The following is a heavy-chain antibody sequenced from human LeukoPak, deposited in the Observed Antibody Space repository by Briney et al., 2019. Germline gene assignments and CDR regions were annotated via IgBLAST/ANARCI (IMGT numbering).Heavy chain of an antibody. CDR1: RFTFSSYA. V-gene: IGHV3-30*04. J-gene: IGHJ4*02. D-gene: IGHD6-6*01. CDR3: ARAQYSSSPDFGY. Sequence: GGSLRLSCAASRFTFSSYAMHWVRQAPGKGLEWVAVISYDGSNKYYTDSVRGRFTISRDNSKNTLYLQMNSLRAEDTAVYYCARAQYSSSPDFGYWGQGTLVTVSS. CDR2: ISYDGSNK.